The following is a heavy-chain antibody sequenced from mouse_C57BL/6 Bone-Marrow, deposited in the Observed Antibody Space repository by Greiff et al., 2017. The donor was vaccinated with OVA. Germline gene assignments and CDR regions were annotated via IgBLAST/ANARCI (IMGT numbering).Heavy chain of an antibody. CDR3: ARDDYYWYFDV. CDR1: GFTFSDFY. Sequence: EVMLVESGGGLVQSGRSLRLSCATSGFTFSDFYMEWVRQAPGKGLEWIAASRNKANDYTTEYSASVKGLFIVSRDTSQSILYLQMNDLRAEDTAIYYCARDDYYWYFDVWGRGTTITVSS. V-gene: IGHV7-1*01. J-gene: IGHJ1*03. CDR2: SRNKANDYTT.